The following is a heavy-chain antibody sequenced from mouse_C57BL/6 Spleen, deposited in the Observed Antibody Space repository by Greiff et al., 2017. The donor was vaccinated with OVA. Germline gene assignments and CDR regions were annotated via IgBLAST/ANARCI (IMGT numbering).Heavy chain of an antibody. CDR2: IYPRSGNT. CDR1: GYTFTSYG. CDR3: ARYTTVVEDYAMDY. J-gene: IGHJ4*01. V-gene: IGHV1-81*01. Sequence: QVQLQQSGAELARPGASVKLSCKASGYTFTSYGISWVKQRTGQGLEWIGEIYPRSGNTYYNEKFKGKATLTADKSSSTAYMELRSLTSEDSAVYFCARYTTVVEDYAMDYWGQGTSVTVSS. D-gene: IGHD1-1*01.